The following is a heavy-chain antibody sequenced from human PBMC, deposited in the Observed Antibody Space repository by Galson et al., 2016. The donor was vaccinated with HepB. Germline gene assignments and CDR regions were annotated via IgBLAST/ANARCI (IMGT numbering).Heavy chain of an antibody. V-gene: IGHV3-33*01. D-gene: IGHD4-11*01. CDR3: ARDRTTYFFDS. CDR2: LWYDGSDK. Sequence: SLRLSCAASGFTFSTYVMHWVRQAPGKGLEWVAVLWYDGSDKYYADSVKGRFTISRDNSKNMLYLQMNSLRAEDTAVYYCARDRTTYFFDSWGQGTLVTVSS. J-gene: IGHJ4*02. CDR1: GFTFSTYV.